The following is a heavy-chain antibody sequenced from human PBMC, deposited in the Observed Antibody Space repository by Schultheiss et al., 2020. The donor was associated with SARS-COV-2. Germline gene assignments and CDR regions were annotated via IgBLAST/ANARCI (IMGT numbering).Heavy chain of an antibody. CDR2: INHSGST. J-gene: IGHJ3*02. V-gene: IGHV4-34*01. Sequence: SETLSLTCTVSGGSISGYFCNWIRQSPGKGLEWIGEINHSGSTNYNPSLKSRVTISVDTSKNQFSLKLSSVTAADTAMYYCARGANWDDAFHIWGQGTMVTVSS. CDR3: ARGANWDDAFHI. CDR1: GGSISGYF. D-gene: IGHD7-27*01.